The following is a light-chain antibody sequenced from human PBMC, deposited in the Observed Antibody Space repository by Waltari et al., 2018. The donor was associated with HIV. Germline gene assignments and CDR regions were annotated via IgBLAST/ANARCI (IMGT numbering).Light chain of an antibody. CDR1: SSNIGRNY. CDR2: RNN. V-gene: IGLV1-47*01. CDR3: AAWDVSLRGLV. Sequence: QSVLTQPPSASGTPGQRVTISCSGSSSNIGRNYVYWYQQLPGTAPKLLIYRNNQRPSGVPDRFSASKSGTSASLAISGLRSEDEADYYCAAWDVSLRGLVFGGGTKLTVL. J-gene: IGLJ2*01.